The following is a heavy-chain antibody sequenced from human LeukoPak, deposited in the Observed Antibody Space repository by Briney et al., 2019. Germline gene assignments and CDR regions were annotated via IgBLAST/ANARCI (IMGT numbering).Heavy chain of an antibody. CDR3: TRHAPSSDSSGYFND. D-gene: IGHD3-22*01. J-gene: IGHJ4*02. CDR1: GFTFSVSA. V-gene: IGHV3-73*01. Sequence: GGSLRLSCAPSGFTFSVSAMHWVRQASGKGLEWVGRIRSKANSYATAYAASVKGRFTISRDDSKNTAYLQTNSLKTEDTAVYYCTRHAPSSDSSGYFNDWGQGTLVTVSS. CDR2: IRSKANSYAT.